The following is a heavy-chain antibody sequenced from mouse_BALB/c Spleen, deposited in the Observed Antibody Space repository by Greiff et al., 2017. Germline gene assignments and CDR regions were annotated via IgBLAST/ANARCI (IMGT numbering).Heavy chain of an antibody. CDR2: INPSTGYT. V-gene: IGHV1-7*01. CDR3: ARSRITTVVATDAMDY. J-gene: IGHJ4*01. Sequence: VQLQQSGAELAKPGASVTMSCKASGYTFTSYWMHWVNQWPGQGLEWIGYINPSTGYTEYNQKFKDKATLTADKSSSTAYMQLSSLTSEDSAVYYCARSRITTVVATDAMDYWGQGTSVTVSS. CDR1: GYTFTSYW. D-gene: IGHD1-1*01.